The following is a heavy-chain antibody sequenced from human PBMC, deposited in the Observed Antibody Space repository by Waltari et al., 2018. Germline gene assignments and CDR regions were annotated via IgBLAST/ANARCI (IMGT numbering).Heavy chain of an antibody. V-gene: IGHV4-34*01. CDR2: INHSGST. J-gene: IGHJ5*02. Sequence: QVQLQQWGAGLLKPSETLSLTCAVYGGSFSGYYWRWIRQPPGKGLEWIGEINHSGSTNYNPSLKSRVTISVDTSKNQFSLKLSSVTAADTAVYYCARGGGSSWYGFSRWFDPWGQGTLVTVSS. CDR1: GGSFSGYY. CDR3: ARGGGSSWYGFSRWFDP. D-gene: IGHD6-13*01.